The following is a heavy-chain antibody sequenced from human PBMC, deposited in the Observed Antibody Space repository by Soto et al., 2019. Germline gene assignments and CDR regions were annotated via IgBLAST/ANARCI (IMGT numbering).Heavy chain of an antibody. V-gene: IGHV4-34*01. CDR1: GGSINSGGYY. CDR3: ARGRVIDFYWLDP. Sequence: SETLSLTCTVSGGSINSGGYYWSWIRQPPGKGLEWIGEINHSGSTNYNPSLKSRVTVSVDTSKNQFSLKLSSVTAADTAVYYCARGRVIDFYWLDPWGQGTLVTVSS. CDR2: INHSGST. D-gene: IGHD3-22*01. J-gene: IGHJ5*02.